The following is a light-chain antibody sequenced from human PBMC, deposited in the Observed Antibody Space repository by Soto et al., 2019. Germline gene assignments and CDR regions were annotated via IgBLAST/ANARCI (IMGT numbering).Light chain of an antibody. CDR2: DAS. J-gene: IGKJ4*01. Sequence: EIVLTQSPATLSLSPGERATLSCRASQSVNSHLAWYQQKPGQAPRLLIHDASSRATGIPARFSGSGSETDFTLTISNLEPEDFATYYCQQFYDYPLTFGGGTKVEIK. V-gene: IGKV3-11*01. CDR1: QSVNSH. CDR3: QQFYDYPLT.